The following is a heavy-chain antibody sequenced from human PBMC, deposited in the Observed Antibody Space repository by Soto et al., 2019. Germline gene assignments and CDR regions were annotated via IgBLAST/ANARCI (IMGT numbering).Heavy chain of an antibody. CDR2: ISLYSDGT. V-gene: IGHV1-18*01. CDR3: ARVVPGAEAWFGP. Sequence: QVQLVQSGGEVKRPGASVKVSCKTSGYTFSNYGITWVRQAPGQPLEWLGWISLYSDGTNYAQKFPGRVSMTTDTSTPTAYMELRSLRSDDTAVYYCARVVPGAEAWFGPWGQGTLVTVSS. J-gene: IGHJ5*02. CDR1: GYTFSNYG. D-gene: IGHD2-2*01.